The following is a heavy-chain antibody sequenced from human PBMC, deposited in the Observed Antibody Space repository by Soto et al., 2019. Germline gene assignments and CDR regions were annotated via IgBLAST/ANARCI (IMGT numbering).Heavy chain of an antibody. D-gene: IGHD3-3*02. V-gene: IGHV3-23*01. CDR2: ISGSGGST. CDR3: AKDVGFLGP. J-gene: IGHJ5*02. CDR1: GFTLCSYA. Sequence: SLRLSCAASGFTLCSYALSWVRQATGKGLEWVSAISGSGGSTYYADSVKGRFTISRDNSKNTLYLQMNSLRAEDTAVYYCAKDVGFLGPWGQGTLVTVSS.